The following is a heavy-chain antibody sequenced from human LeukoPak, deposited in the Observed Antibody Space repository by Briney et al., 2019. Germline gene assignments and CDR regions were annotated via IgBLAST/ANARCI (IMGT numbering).Heavy chain of an antibody. J-gene: IGHJ3*02. D-gene: IGHD6-13*01. Sequence: ASVKVSCKASGYTFTGCYMHWVRQAPGQGLEWMGWINPNSGGTNYAQKFQGRVTMTRDTSISTAYMELSRLRSDDTAVYYCARAGSGAAAGTPSDAFDIWGQGTMVTVSS. V-gene: IGHV1-2*02. CDR2: INPNSGGT. CDR1: GYTFTGCY. CDR3: ARAGSGAAAGTPSDAFDI.